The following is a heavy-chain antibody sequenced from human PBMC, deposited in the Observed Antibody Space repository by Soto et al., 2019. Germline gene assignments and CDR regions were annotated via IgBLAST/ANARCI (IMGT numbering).Heavy chain of an antibody. CDR2: ISWNSGSI. J-gene: IGHJ3*02. V-gene: IGHV3-9*01. D-gene: IGHD6-19*01. CDR3: AKDRGLRGWYGAFDI. CDR1: GFTFDDYA. Sequence: GGSLRLSCAASGFTFDDYAMHWVRQAPGKGLEWVSGISWNSGSIGYADSVKGRFTISRDNAKNSLYLQMNSLRAEDTALYYCAKDRGLRGWYGAFDIWGQGTMVTVSS.